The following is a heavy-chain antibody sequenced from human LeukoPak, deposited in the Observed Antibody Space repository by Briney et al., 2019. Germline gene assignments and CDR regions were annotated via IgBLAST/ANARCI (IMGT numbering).Heavy chain of an antibody. V-gene: IGHV3-48*03. CDR2: ISSGSTI. Sequence: GGSLRLSCAASGFTFSSYGMNWVRQAPGKGLEWVSYISSGSTIYDADSVKGRFTISRDNAKNSLYLQMNSLRAEDTAVYYCARESIAVAGAPFDYWGQGTLVTVSS. CDR3: ARESIAVAGAPFDY. D-gene: IGHD6-19*01. CDR1: GFTFSSYG. J-gene: IGHJ4*02.